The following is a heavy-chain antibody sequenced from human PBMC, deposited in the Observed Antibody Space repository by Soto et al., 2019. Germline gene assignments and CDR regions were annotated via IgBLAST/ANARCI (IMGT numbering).Heavy chain of an antibody. V-gene: IGHV4-30-4*01. CDR2: IYYSGST. CDR3: AREGGYGEVSGF. J-gene: IGHJ4*02. Sequence: QVQLQESGPGLVKPSQTLSLTCTVSGGSISSGDYYWSWIRQPPGKGLEWIGYIYYSGSTHYNPSLKGRVTISVGTSKNQFALKLTSVTAADTAVYYCAREGGYGEVSGFWGQGTLVTVSS. CDR1: GGSISSGDYY. D-gene: IGHD4-17*01.